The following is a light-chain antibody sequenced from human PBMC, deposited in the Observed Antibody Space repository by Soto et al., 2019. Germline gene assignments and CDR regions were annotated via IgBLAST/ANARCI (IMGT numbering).Light chain of an antibody. CDR1: SSDVGGYNS. CDR2: DVT. J-gene: IGLJ2*01. CDR3: CSYAGSFTMV. Sequence: QSVLTQPRSVSGSPRQSVTISCTGTSSDVGGYNSVSWYQQYPGKAPQLMIYDVTKRPSGVPDRFSGSKSGNTASLTISGLQAEDEADYYCCSYAGSFTMVFGGGTKVTVL. V-gene: IGLV2-11*01.